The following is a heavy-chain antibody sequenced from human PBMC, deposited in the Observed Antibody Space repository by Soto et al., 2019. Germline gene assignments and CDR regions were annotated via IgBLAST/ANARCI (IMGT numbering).Heavy chain of an antibody. CDR2: MNPNSGNT. CDR3: ARVGCSGGSCYPLDDYYGMDV. Sequence: APVQVSRTACGYTFTSYDINWVRQGTGPGIDWMGWMNPNSGNTAYAQKFQGRVTITRDTSASTAYMELSSLRSEDTAVYYCARVGCSGGSCYPLDDYYGMDVWGQGTTVTVSS. J-gene: IGHJ6*02. V-gene: IGHV1-8*01. CDR1: GYTFTSYD. D-gene: IGHD2-15*01.